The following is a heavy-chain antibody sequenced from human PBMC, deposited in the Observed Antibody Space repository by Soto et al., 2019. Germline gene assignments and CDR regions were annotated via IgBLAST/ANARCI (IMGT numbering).Heavy chain of an antibody. V-gene: IGHV4-31*03. CDR2: IYYSGST. D-gene: IGHD2-8*01. Sequence: QVQLQESGPGLVKPSQTLSLTCTVSGGSISSGGYYWSWIRQHPGKGLEWIGYIYYSGSTYYNPSLKSRVTISVDTSKKQFSMKLSSVTAADTAVYYCARDMNGVLGMGHWGQGTLVTVSS. CDR3: ARDMNGVLGMGH. CDR1: GGSISSGGYY. J-gene: IGHJ4*02.